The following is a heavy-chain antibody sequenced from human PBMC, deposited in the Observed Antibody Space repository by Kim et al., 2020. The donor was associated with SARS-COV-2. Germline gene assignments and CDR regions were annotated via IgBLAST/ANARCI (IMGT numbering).Heavy chain of an antibody. CDR3: ASDSSGWPNDAFDI. V-gene: IGHV4-59*01. D-gene: IGHD6-19*01. J-gene: IGHJ3*02. Sequence: NPSLKSRVTISVDTSKNQFSLKLSSVTAADTAVYYCASDSSGWPNDAFDIWGQGTMVTVSS.